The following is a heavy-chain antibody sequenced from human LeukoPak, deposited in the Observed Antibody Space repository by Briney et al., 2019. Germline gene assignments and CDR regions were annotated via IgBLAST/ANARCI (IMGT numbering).Heavy chain of an antibody. D-gene: IGHD3-9*01. V-gene: IGHV4-39*01. Sequence: SETLSLTCTVPGGSISSSSYYWGWIRQPPGKGLEWIGSIYYSGSTYYNPSLKSRVTISVDTSKNQFSLKLSSVTAADTAVYYCARHEYYDILTGYLQGDYFDYWGQGTLVTVSS. CDR2: IYYSGST. CDR1: GGSISSSSYY. CDR3: ARHEYYDILTGYLQGDYFDY. J-gene: IGHJ4*02.